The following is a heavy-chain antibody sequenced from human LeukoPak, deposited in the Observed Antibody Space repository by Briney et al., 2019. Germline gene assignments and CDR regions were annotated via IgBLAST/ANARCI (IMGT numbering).Heavy chain of an antibody. CDR2: MCYSGST. Sequence: PSETLSLICTVAGGSVSSGSYFWGWIRQPPGKGLEWIGSMCYSGSTYYNPSLKSRATISVDTSMNQFSLKLSSVTAADTAVYYCARHYYDRGVYPPGGFWGQGTLVTVSS. CDR1: GGSVSSGSYF. CDR3: ARHYYDRGVYPPGGF. J-gene: IGHJ4*02. V-gene: IGHV4-39*01. D-gene: IGHD3-22*01.